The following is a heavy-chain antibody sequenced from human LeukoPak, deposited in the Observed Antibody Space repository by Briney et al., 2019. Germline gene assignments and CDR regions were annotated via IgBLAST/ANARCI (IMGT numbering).Heavy chain of an antibody. CDR3: ARGLYYYDISNFSA. CDR1: GFTFRNYG. V-gene: IGHV3-33*01. D-gene: IGHD3-22*01. Sequence: GGSLRLSCAASGFTFRNYGMNWVRQAPGKGLEWVTIIWYDGSNKYYADSVKGRFIISRDNSKNTLYLQMNSLRAEDTAVYYCARGLYYYDISNFSAWGQGTLVTVSS. J-gene: IGHJ5*02. CDR2: IWYDGSNK.